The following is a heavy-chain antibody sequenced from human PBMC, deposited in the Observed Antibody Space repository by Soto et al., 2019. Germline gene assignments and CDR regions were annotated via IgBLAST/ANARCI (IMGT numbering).Heavy chain of an antibody. J-gene: IGHJ5*02. CDR1: GFTVSSNY. CDR2: IYAGGNT. V-gene: IGHV3-53*04. CDR3: ARGYWLDP. Sequence: EVQVVESGGALVQPGGSRTLSCEASGFTVSSNYMSWVRQAPGKGLEWVSIIYAGGNTYYADSLKGRLTLSRDNSENTVYLQMNSLRPDDTAIYYCARGYWLDPWGQGTLVTVSS.